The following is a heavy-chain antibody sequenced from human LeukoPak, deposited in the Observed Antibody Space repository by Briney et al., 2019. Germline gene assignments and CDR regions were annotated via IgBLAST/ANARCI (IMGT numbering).Heavy chain of an antibody. V-gene: IGHV4-31*03. CDR1: GGSVSRGGYY. D-gene: IGHD1-26*01. J-gene: IGHJ4*02. CDR3: ATADWESFYFDS. Sequence: KPSETPSLTCTVSGGSVSRGGYYWNWIRQHPGKGLEWIGFTSYSEGTYYNPSLMSRITISVDRSQNQFSLKMRDVTAADTAVYFCATADWESFYFDSWGQGALVAVSS. CDR2: TSYSEGT.